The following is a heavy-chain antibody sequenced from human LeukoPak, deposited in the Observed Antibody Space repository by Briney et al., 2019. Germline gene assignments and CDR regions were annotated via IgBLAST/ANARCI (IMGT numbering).Heavy chain of an antibody. CDR2: ISGSSRHI. J-gene: IGHJ1*01. CDR3: ARGYCGGDCYGD. V-gene: IGHV3-21*01. CDR1: GFTFSDYF. Sequence: PGGSLRLSCAASGFTFSDYFMNWVRQAPGKGLEYVSSISGSSRHIYYADSVEGRFTISRDNTKSSLYLQMNSLRVEDMAVYYCARGYCGGDCYGDWGQGTLVTVSS. D-gene: IGHD2-21*02.